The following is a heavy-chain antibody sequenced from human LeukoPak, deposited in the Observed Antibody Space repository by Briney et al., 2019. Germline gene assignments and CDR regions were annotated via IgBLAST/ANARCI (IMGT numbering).Heavy chain of an antibody. D-gene: IGHD3-22*01. CDR3: ARDVADYYDSSGSVPFY. Sequence: ASVKVSCKASGYTFTSYGISWVRQAPGQGLEWMGWINTNTGNPTYAQGFTGRFVFSLDTSVSTAYLQISSLKAEDTAVYYCARDVADYYDSSGSVPFYWGQGTLVTVSS. J-gene: IGHJ4*02. V-gene: IGHV7-4-1*02. CDR2: INTNTGNP. CDR1: GYTFTSYG.